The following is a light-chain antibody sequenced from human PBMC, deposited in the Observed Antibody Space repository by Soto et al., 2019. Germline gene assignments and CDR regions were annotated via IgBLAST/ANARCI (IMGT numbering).Light chain of an antibody. J-gene: IGLJ1*01. Sequence: AVLPRPPSMFAAPVQPDIITCSGSSSNLGGNSVSWYQQLPGTAPKLLIYDDNKRPSSIPDRFSGSKSGTSATLGITGFQTGDEADYYCCLYIGATTYVYGPGTKVTLL. CDR2: DDN. V-gene: IGLV1-51*01. CDR1: SSNLGGNS. CDR3: CLYIGATTYV.